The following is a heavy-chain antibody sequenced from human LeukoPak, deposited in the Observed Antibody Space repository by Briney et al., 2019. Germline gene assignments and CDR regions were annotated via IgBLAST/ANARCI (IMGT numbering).Heavy chain of an antibody. CDR1: GFTFSTYS. Sequence: PGGSLRLSCAASGFTFSTYSMNWVRQAPGKGLEWVSSISSSSSYKYYAASVKGRFTISRDNAKDSLYLQMNSLRAEDTAVYYCARDYGDYGGCWGQGTLVTVSS. V-gene: IGHV3-21*01. D-gene: IGHD4-17*01. J-gene: IGHJ4*02. CDR2: ISSSSSYK. CDR3: ARDYGDYGGC.